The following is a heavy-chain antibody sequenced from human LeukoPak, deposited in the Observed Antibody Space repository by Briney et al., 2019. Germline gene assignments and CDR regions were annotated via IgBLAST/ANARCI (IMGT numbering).Heavy chain of an antibody. Sequence: GGSLRLSCVASGFTFRSHWMHWVRQAPGKGLEWVAVISYDGSNKYYADSVKGRFTISRDNSKNTLYLQMNSLRAEDTAVYYCAKDSELGFDYWGQGTLVTVSS. J-gene: IGHJ4*02. D-gene: IGHD1-26*01. CDR1: GFTFRSHW. CDR3: AKDSELGFDY. V-gene: IGHV3-30*18. CDR2: ISYDGSNK.